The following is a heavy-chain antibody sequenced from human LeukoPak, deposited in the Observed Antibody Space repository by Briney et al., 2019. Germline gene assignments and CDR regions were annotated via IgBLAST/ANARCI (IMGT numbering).Heavy chain of an antibody. Sequence: GGSLRLSCAASGFTVSSNYMSWVRQAPGKGLEWISVIYSGGSTYYADSVKGRFTISRDNSKNTLYLQMNSLRAEDTAVCYCAREGRIAAAGTNIDYWGQGTLVTVSS. CDR3: AREGRIAAAGTNIDY. V-gene: IGHV3-53*01. CDR1: GFTVSSNY. D-gene: IGHD6-13*01. CDR2: IYSGGST. J-gene: IGHJ4*02.